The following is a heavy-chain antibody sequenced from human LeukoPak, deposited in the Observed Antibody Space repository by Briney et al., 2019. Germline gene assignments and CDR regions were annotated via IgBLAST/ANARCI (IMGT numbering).Heavy chain of an antibody. CDR1: GYTFTGYY. J-gene: IGHJ4*02. CDR2: INPNSGGT. CDR3: ARVYCGGDCYSSDY. Sequence: ASVKVSCKASGYTFTGYYMHWVRQAPGQGLEWMGWINPNSGGTNYAQKFQGRVTMTRDTSISTAYMELSRLRSDDTAVYYCARVYCGGDCYSSDYWGQGTLVTVSS. V-gene: IGHV1-2*02. D-gene: IGHD2-21*02.